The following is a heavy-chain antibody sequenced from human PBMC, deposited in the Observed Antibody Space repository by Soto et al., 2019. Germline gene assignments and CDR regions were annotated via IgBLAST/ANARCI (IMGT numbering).Heavy chain of an antibody. V-gene: IGHV4-38-2*01. J-gene: IGHJ6*02. CDR1: GYSISSGYY. CDR2: IYHSGST. CDR3: ARALYCSGGSCSPLRGMDV. Sequence: SETLSLTCAVSGYSISSGYYWGWIRQPPGKGLEWIGTIYHSGSTYYNPSLKSRVTISVDTSKNQFSLKVNSVAAADTAVYYCARALYCSGGSCSPLRGMDVWGLGTTVTVSS. D-gene: IGHD2-15*01.